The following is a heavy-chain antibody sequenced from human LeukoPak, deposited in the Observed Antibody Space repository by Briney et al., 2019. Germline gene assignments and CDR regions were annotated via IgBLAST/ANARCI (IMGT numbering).Heavy chain of an antibody. CDR1: GFTFSSYA. V-gene: IGHV3-64D*09. Sequence: GGSLRLSCSASGFTFSSYAMHWVRQAPGKGLEYVSAISSNGGSTYYADSVKGRFTISRDNSKNTLYLQMSSLRAEDTAVYYCARVSFHYHSGNYGWYFDSWGQGTLVTVSS. J-gene: IGHJ4*02. CDR3: ARVSFHYHSGNYGWYFDS. D-gene: IGHD3-10*01. CDR2: ISSNGGST.